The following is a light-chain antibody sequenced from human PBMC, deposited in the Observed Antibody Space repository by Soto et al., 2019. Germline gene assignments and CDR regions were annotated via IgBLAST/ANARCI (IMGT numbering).Light chain of an antibody. Sequence: QSALTQPASVSGSPGQSITISCTGTSNDVGSYNLVSWFQQHPGKAPKLVISEVSKRPSGVSDRFSGSKSGNTASLTISGLQAEDEAAYYCCSQANGGSPRWVFGGGTKVTVL. CDR3: CSQANGGSPRWV. CDR2: EVS. J-gene: IGLJ3*02. V-gene: IGLV2-23*02. CDR1: SNDVGSYNL.